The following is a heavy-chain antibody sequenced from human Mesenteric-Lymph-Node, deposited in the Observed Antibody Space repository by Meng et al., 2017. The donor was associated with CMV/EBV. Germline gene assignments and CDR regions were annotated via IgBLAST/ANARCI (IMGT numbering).Heavy chain of an antibody. CDR3: ARDHRGYCSSTSCYKRGYYYYGMDV. J-gene: IGHJ6*02. V-gene: IGHV4-59*01. CDR2: IYYSGST. Sequence: SETLSLTCTVSGGSISSYYWSWIRQPPGKGLEWIGYIYYSGSTNYNPSLKSRVTISVDTSKNQFSLKLSSVTAADTAVYYCARDHRGYCSSTSCYKRGYYYYGMDVWGQGTTVTVSS. D-gene: IGHD2-2*02. CDR1: GGSISSYY.